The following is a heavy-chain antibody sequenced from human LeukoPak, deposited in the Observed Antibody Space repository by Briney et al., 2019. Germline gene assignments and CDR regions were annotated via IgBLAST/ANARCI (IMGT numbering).Heavy chain of an antibody. CDR3: ARAIAAAGIPSDY. CDR2: ISYDGSNK. Sequence: GRSLRLSCAASGFTFSSYAMHWVRQAPGKGLEWVAVISYDGSNKYYADSVKGRFTISRDNSKNTLYLQMNSLRAEDTAVYYCARAIAAAGIPSDYWGQGTLVTVSS. D-gene: IGHD6-13*01. CDR1: GFTFSSYA. V-gene: IGHV3-30-3*01. J-gene: IGHJ4*02.